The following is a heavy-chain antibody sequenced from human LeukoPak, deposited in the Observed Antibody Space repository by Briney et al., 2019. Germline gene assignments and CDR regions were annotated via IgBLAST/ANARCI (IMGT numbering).Heavy chain of an antibody. Sequence: ASETLSLTCTVSGGSISRYYWSWIRRPPGKGLEWIGYIDDSGNTNYNPSLKSQVAISVDKSKNQFSLKLSFVTAADTAMYYCARSDYHNSGSHTVFDAFDIWGRGTMVTVSS. J-gene: IGHJ3*02. D-gene: IGHD3-10*01. CDR1: GGSISRYY. CDR3: ARSDYHNSGSHTVFDAFDI. CDR2: IDDSGNT. V-gene: IGHV4-59*01.